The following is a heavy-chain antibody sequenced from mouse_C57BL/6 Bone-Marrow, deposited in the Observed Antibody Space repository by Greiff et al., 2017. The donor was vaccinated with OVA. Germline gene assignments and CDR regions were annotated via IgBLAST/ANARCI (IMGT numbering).Heavy chain of an antibody. CDR3: AYDYGYWYFDV. J-gene: IGHJ1*03. V-gene: IGHV1-39*01. D-gene: IGHD2-4*01. Sequence: VQLKESGPELVKPGASVKISCKASGYSFTDYNMNWVKQSNGKSLEWIGVINPNNGTTSYNQKFKGKATLTVDQSSSTAYMQLNTLTSEDSAVYYCAYDYGYWYFDVWGTGTTVTVSS. CDR2: INPNNGTT. CDR1: GYSFTDYN.